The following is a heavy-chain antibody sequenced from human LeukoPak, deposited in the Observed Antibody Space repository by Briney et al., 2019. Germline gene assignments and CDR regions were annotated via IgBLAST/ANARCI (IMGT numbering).Heavy chain of an antibody. D-gene: IGHD1-26*01. V-gene: IGHV3-23*01. CDR3: AKDLQWDLPGVFDC. CDR1: GFTFSSYA. Sequence: GGSLRLSCAASGFTFSSYAMSWVRQAPGKGLEWVSDIGGSGGTTYYADSVKGRFTISRDNSEKTLYLQMNSLRAEDTAVYYCAKDLQWDLPGVFDCWGQGTLVTVSS. J-gene: IGHJ4*02. CDR2: IGGSGGTT.